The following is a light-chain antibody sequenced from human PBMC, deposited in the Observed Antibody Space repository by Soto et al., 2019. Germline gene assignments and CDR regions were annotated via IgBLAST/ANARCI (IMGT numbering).Light chain of an antibody. CDR2: EVS. CDR1: SSDVGGYNY. V-gene: IGLV2-8*01. CDR3: SSYAGSNKSV. J-gene: IGLJ1*01. Sequence: QSALTQPPSASGSPGQSVTISCTGTSSDVGGYNYVSWFQQHPGKAPKLMICEVSKRPSGVPDRFSGSKSGNTASLTVSGLQAEDEADYYCSSYAGSNKSVFGTGTKLTVL.